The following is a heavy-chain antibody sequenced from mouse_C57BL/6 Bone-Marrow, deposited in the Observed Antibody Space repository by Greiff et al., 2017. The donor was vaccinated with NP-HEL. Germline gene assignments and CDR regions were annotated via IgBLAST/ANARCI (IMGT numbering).Heavy chain of an antibody. J-gene: IGHJ2*01. CDR1: GYTFTSYW. CDR2: IDPSDSYT. V-gene: IGHV1-50*01. Sequence: VQLQQSGAELVKPGASVKLSCKASGYTFTSYWMQWVKQRPGQGLEWIGEIDPSDSYTNYNQKFKGKATLTVDKSSSTAYMELRSLTSEDTAVYYCARGGIFDYWGQGTTLTVSS. CDR3: ARGGIFDY.